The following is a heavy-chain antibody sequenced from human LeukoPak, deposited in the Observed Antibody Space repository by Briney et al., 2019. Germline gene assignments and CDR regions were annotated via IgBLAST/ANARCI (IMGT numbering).Heavy chain of an antibody. D-gene: IGHD3/OR15-3a*01. CDR3: AKSGLVLYYYYYMDV. CDR1: GFTFSSYA. Sequence: HPGGSLRLSCAASGFTFSSYAMSWVRQAPGRGLEWVSAISGSGGSTYYADSVKGRFTISRDNSKNTLYLQMNSLRAEDTAVYYCAKSGLVLYYYYYMDVWGKGTTVTVSS. CDR2: ISGSGGST. V-gene: IGHV3-23*01. J-gene: IGHJ6*03.